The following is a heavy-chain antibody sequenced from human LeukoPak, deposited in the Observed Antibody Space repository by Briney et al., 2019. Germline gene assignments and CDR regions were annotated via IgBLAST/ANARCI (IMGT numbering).Heavy chain of an antibody. D-gene: IGHD1-26*01. J-gene: IGHJ6*03. CDR1: GFTFGNYV. CDR3: AKGLSTTRSPYCMDV. V-gene: IGHV3-23*01. CDR2: IVSYGAVT. Sequence: GGSLRLSCAASGFTFGNYVMNWVRQAPGKGPERVSSIVSYGAVTYYAESLKGQFIISRDNSKDTVYLQMNSLRAEDTAVYYCAKGLSTTRSPYCMDVWGKGTTVTVSS.